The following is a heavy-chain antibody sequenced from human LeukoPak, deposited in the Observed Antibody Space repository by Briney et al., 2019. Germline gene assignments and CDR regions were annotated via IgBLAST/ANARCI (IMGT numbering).Heavy chain of an antibody. V-gene: IGHV1-8*01. CDR1: GYTFTRYD. CDR3: ARDRSHYYDSSGPTTY. CDR2: MNPNSGNT. J-gene: IGHJ4*02. D-gene: IGHD3-22*01. Sequence: ASVKVSCKASGYTFTRYDINWVRQATGQGLEWMGWMNPNSGNTGYAQKFQGRVTMTRNTSISTAYMELSSLRSEDTAVYYCARDRSHYYDSSGPTTYWGQGTLVTVSS.